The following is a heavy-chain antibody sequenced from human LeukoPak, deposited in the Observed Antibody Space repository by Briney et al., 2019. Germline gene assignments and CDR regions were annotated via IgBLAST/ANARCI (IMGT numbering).Heavy chain of an antibody. CDR2: ISAYSGNT. V-gene: IGHV1-18*01. Sequence: ASVKVSCKASGYTFTTYGISWVRQAPGQRLEWMGWISAYSGNTNYAQQFQDRVTMSTDTSMSTAYMELRSLRSDDTAVYYCARDLIAVRPGWFDPWGQGSLVTVSS. D-gene: IGHD6-6*01. J-gene: IGHJ5*02. CDR1: GYTFTTYG. CDR3: ARDLIAVRPGWFDP.